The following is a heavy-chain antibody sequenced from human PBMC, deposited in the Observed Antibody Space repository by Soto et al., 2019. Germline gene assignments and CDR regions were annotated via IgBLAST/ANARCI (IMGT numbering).Heavy chain of an antibody. CDR3: ARTLYGYNEDS. CDR2: MNPNRGNT. Sequence: QVQLVQSGAEVKKPGASVKVSCKASGYTFTSYDINWVRQATGQGLEWMGWMNPNRGNTGYAQKIRGRVTMNRNTSISRAYKELSSLRSEETAAYYCARTLYGYNEDSWGQGTQVTVSS. J-gene: IGHJ4*02. D-gene: IGHD5-12*01. V-gene: IGHV1-8*01. CDR1: GYTFTSYD.